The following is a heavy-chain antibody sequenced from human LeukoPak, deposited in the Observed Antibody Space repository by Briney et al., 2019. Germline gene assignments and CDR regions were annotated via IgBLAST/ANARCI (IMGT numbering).Heavy chain of an antibody. D-gene: IGHD6-13*01. CDR2: IPYDGSNK. V-gene: IGHV3-30*01. J-gene: IGHJ4*02. CDR3: AREGGIAAAGTLDY. Sequence: PGGSLRLSCAASGFTFISYAMPWVRQAPGKGLEWVAVIPYDGSNKYYADSVKGQFTISRDNSKNTLYLQMNSLRAEDAAVYYCAREGGIAAAGTLDYWGQGTLVTVSS. CDR1: GFTFISYA.